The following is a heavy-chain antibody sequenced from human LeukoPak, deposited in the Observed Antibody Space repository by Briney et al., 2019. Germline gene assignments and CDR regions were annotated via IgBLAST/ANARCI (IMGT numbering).Heavy chain of an antibody. V-gene: IGHV1-69*04. CDR3: ARSVVVAATWWFDP. J-gene: IGHJ5*02. Sequence: SVKVSCKASGGTFSSYAISWVRQAPGQGLEWMGRIIPILGIANYAQKFQGRVTITADKSTSTAYMELSSLRSEDTAVYYCARSVVVAATWWFDPWGQGTLVTVSS. CDR2: IIPILGIA. D-gene: IGHD2-15*01. CDR1: GGTFSSYA.